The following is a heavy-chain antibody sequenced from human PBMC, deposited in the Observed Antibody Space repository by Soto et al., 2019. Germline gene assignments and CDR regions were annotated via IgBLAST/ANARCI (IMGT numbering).Heavy chain of an antibody. CDR2: VNPDTGDT. V-gene: IGHV1-8*01. CDR3: VRQAGGASTPGDDY. CDR1: GYTFVAFD. J-gene: IGHJ4*02. Sequence: QVQLVQSGAEVKKPGASVKVSCKASGYTFVAFDIAWVRQASGQGLEWVGWVNPDTGDTAYKREFQGRISMTRDTSINTVYMEWSSLTPDDTAMYFCVRQAGGASTPGDDYWGQGTLVTFSP. D-gene: IGHD2-15*01.